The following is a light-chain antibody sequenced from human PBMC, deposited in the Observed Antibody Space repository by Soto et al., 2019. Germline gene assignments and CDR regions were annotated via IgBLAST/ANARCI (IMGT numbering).Light chain of an antibody. CDR2: DAS. CDR1: QSVDSY. CDR3: QHYGSSLPIT. Sequence: EIVLTQSPATLSLSPGDRATLSCRASQSVDSYLAWYQQKPGQAPRLLIYDASNRATGIPARFSGTGSGTDFTLTISSLEPEDFAVYYCQHYGSSLPITFGPGTKVDIK. J-gene: IGKJ3*01. V-gene: IGKV3-11*01.